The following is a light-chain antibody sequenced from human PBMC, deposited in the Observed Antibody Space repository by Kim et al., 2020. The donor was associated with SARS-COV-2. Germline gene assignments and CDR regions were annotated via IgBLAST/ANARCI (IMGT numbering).Light chain of an antibody. V-gene: IGLV1-47*01. CDR1: SSNRGGHD. Sequence: GRRLIISCSGSSSNRGGHDVYWYQQFPDTAPQRLIYANNQRPSGVPDRFSGSKSGTSASLAISGLRSEDEADYYCAAWDDSLSGVVFGGGTQLTVL. J-gene: IGLJ2*01. CDR3: AAWDDSLSGVV. CDR2: ANN.